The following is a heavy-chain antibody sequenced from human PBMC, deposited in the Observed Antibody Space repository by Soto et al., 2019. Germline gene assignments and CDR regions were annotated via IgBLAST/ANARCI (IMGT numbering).Heavy chain of an antibody. CDR2: IKSDGSST. Sequence: VVPLRLSCAASGFNSSNYWMHWVRQAPGKGLVWVSRIKSDGSSTSYADSVKGRFTISRDNAKNTLNLQMNSLRAEDTAVYYCVRVGYYDISGYENWGQGTLVTVSS. CDR3: VRVGYYDISGYEN. V-gene: IGHV3-74*01. CDR1: GFNSSNYW. J-gene: IGHJ4*02. D-gene: IGHD3-22*01.